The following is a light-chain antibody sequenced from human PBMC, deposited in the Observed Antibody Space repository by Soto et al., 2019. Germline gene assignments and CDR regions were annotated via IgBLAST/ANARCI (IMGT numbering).Light chain of an antibody. CDR3: QQYNNWPLFT. CDR2: GAS. CDR1: QSVSSN. V-gene: IGKV3-15*01. J-gene: IGKJ3*01. Sequence: EIVMTQSPATLSVSPGERATLSCRASQSVSSNLAWYQQKPGQAPRLLIYGASTWATGIPARFSGSGSGTEFTLTISSLQSEDFAVYYCQQYNNWPLFTFGPGTKVDIK.